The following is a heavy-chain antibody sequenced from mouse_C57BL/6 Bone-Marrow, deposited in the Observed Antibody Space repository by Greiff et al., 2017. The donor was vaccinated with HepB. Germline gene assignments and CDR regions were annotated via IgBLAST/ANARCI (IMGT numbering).Heavy chain of an antibody. J-gene: IGHJ2*01. D-gene: IGHD2-2*01. CDR3: ASLLWLRRGGFDY. Sequence: EVQGVESGGGLVKPGGSLKLSCAASGFTFSDYGMHWVRQAPEKGLEWVAYISSGSSTIYYADTVKGRFTISRDNAKNTLFLQMTSLRSEDTAMYYCASLLWLRRGGFDYWGQGTTLTVSS. CDR2: ISSGSSTI. V-gene: IGHV5-17*01. CDR1: GFTFSDYG.